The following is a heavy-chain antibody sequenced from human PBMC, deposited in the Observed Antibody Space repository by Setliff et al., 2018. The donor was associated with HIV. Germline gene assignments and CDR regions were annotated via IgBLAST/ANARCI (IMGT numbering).Heavy chain of an antibody. Sequence: KPSETLSLTCAVSGYSISSGYYWGWIRQPPGKGLEWIGSIYHSGSTYYNPSLKSRVTISVDTSKNQFSLKLSSVTAADTAVYYCAGGEGVVINAFDYWGQGTLVTVSS. V-gene: IGHV4-38-2*01. CDR3: AGGEGVVINAFDY. J-gene: IGHJ4*02. CDR1: GYSISSGYY. D-gene: IGHD3-3*01. CDR2: IYHSGST.